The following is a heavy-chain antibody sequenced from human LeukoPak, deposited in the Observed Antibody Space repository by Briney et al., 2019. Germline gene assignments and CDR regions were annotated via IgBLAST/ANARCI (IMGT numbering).Heavy chain of an antibody. J-gene: IGHJ4*02. CDR2: IKQDGSEK. V-gene: IGHV3-7*01. D-gene: IGHD1-1*01. CDR3: ASRTTLGY. Sequence: GGSLRLSCAASGFTFSSYLMSWVRQAPGKGLEWVANIKQDGSEKYYVDSVKGRFTISRDNAKNSLYLQMNSLRAEDTAVYYCASRTTLGYWGQGTLVTVSS. CDR1: GFTFSSYL.